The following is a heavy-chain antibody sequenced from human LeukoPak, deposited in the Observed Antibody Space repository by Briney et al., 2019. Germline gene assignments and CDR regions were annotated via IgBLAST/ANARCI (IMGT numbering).Heavy chain of an antibody. J-gene: IGHJ4*02. CDR3: ARSFTQYCSGGSCYSEDY. Sequence: KVSCKGSGYSFTSYWIGWVRQMPGKGLEWMGIIYPGDSDTRYSPSFQGQVTISADKSISTAYLQWSSLKASDTAMYYCARSFTQYCSGGSCYSEDYWGQGTLVTVSS. V-gene: IGHV5-51*01. CDR2: IYPGDSDT. D-gene: IGHD2-15*01. CDR1: GYSFTSYW.